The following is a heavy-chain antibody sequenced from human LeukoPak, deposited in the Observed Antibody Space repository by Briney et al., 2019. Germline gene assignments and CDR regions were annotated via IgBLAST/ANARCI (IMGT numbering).Heavy chain of an antibody. V-gene: IGHV3-30*18. CDR2: ISYDGSNK. CDR3: AKELWFGELSPFDY. D-gene: IGHD3-10*01. J-gene: IGHJ4*02. Sequence: GGSLRLSCAASGFTFSSYGMHWVRQAPGKGLEWVAVISYDGSNKYYADSVKGRFTISRDNSKNTLYLQMNSLRAEDTAVYYCAKELWFGELSPFDYWGQGTLVTVSS. CDR1: GFTFSSYG.